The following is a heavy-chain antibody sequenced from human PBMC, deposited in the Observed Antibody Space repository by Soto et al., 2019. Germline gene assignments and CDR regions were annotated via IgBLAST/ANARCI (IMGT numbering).Heavy chain of an antibody. Sequence: QVQLVQSGAEVKKPGASVKVACKASGYTFTSYYMHWVRQAPGQGLEWMGIINPSGGSTSYAQKFQGRVTMTRDTSTSTVYMELSSLRSEDTAVYYCARGECSSTSCYVLGWFDPWGQGTLVTVSS. CDR2: INPSGGST. J-gene: IGHJ5*02. CDR1: GYTFTSYY. V-gene: IGHV1-46*03. CDR3: ARGECSSTSCYVLGWFDP. D-gene: IGHD2-2*01.